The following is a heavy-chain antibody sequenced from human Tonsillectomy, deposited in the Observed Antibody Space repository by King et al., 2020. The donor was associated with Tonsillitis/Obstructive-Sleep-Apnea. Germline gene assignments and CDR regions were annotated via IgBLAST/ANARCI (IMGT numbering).Heavy chain of an antibody. D-gene: IGHD3-22*01. V-gene: IGHV1-69*10. Sequence: QLVQSGSEVKKPGSSVKVSCKAPGGTFSSYAISWVRQAPGQGLEWMGGIIPIVGVANYAQNFQGRVTITADKSTSTAYVELSSLRSEDTAVYYCARGTYYDSSGYYHFDYWGQGTLVTVSS. CDR3: ARGTYYDSSGYYHFDY. J-gene: IGHJ4*02. CDR2: IIPIVGVA. CDR1: GGTFSSYA.